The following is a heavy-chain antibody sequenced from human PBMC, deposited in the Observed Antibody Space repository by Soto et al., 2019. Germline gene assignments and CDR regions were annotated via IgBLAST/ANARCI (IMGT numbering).Heavy chain of an antibody. V-gene: IGHV3-15*01. CDR1: GFTFSNAW. CDR3: TIDSYSSGWYSDFDY. D-gene: IGHD6-19*01. CDR2: IKSKTDGGTT. Sequence: EVQLVESGGGLVKPGGSLRLSCAASGFTFSNAWMSWVRQAPGKGLEWVGRIKSKTDGGTTDYAAPVKGRFTISRDDSKNTLYLQMNSLKTEDTAVYYCTIDSYSSGWYSDFDYWGQGTLVTVSS. J-gene: IGHJ4*02.